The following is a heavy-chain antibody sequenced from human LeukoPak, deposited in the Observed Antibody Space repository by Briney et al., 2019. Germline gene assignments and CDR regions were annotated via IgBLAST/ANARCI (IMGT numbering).Heavy chain of an antibody. V-gene: IGHV3-48*04. J-gene: IGHJ4*02. CDR1: GFTFSSYS. Sequence: PGGSLRLSCAASGFTFSSYSMNWVRQAPGKGLEWVSYISSSSSTIYYADFVKGRFTTSRDNAKNSLYLQMNSLRAEDTAVYYCARDFRQPWAKDSSSWYYFDYWGQGTLVTVSS. CDR2: ISSSSSTI. CDR3: ARDFRQPWAKDSSSWYYFDY. D-gene: IGHD6-13*01.